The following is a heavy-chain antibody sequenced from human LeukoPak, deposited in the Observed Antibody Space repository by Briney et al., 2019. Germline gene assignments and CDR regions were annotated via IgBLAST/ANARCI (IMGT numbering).Heavy chain of an antibody. CDR3: ARFWTDSSFDY. D-gene: IGHD1-1*01. CDR2: ISVYNGNT. J-gene: IGHJ4*02. V-gene: IGHV1-18*01. CDR1: GYTFTNYG. Sequence: ASVKVSCKASGYTFTNYGISWVRQAPGQGLEWMGWISVYNGNTDYAQKLQGRVTMTTDTSTSTAYMELRSLRSDDTAVYYCARFWTDSSFDYWGQGTLVTVSS.